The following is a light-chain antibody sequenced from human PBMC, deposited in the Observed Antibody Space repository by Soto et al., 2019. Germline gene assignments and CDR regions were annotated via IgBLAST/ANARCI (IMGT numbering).Light chain of an antibody. V-gene: IGKV1-27*01. CDR3: QVDNIGPAT. J-gene: IGKJ5*01. Sequence: DIQMTQSPSSLSASVGDRVTITCRASQGISNFLAWYQQKPGNTPKLLIYAASALNSGVPSRFSGSGSGTDFTLTIASLQPEAFAPYYCQVDNIGPATFGQGTRL. CDR2: AAS. CDR1: QGISNF.